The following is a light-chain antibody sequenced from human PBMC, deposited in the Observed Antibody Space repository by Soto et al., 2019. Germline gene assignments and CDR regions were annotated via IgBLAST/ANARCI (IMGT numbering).Light chain of an antibody. CDR1: SSDVGSYNL. CDR3: CSYAGYSTFVV. CDR2: EGS. J-gene: IGLJ2*01. V-gene: IGLV2-23*03. Sequence: QSVLTQPASVSGSPGQSITISCTGTSSDVGSYNLVSWYQHHPGQAPKVIIYEGSKRPSGVSHRFSGSKSGNTASLTISGLQAEDEADYYCCSYAGYSTFVVFGGGTKLTVL.